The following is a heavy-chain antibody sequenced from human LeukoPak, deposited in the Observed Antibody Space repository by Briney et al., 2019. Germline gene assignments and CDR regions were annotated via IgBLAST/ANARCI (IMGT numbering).Heavy chain of an antibody. CDR1: GFTFDDYA. Sequence: GGSLRLSCAASGFTFDDYAMHWVRQAPGKGLEWVSGISWNSGSIGYADSVKGRFTISRDNAKNSLYLQMNSLRAEDTALYYCAKGFGLRLGELSLPDYWGREPWSPSPQ. V-gene: IGHV3-9*01. CDR2: ISWNSGSI. D-gene: IGHD3-16*02. CDR3: AKGFGLRLGELSLPDY. J-gene: IGHJ4*02.